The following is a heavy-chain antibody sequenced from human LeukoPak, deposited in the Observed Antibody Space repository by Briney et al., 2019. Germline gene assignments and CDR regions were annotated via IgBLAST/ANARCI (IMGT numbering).Heavy chain of an antibody. V-gene: IGHV1-18*01. CDR2: IGGYTGHT. CDR1: VYSFTSYV. Sequence: ASVKVSCKTSVYSFTSYVVTWVRQAPGQGLEWMGWIGGYTGHTNYVQKFQGRVTMTTDTSTSTAYMELRSLTSDDTAVYYCARDGSCSGGSCAMDGWFDPWGQGTLVTVSS. J-gene: IGHJ5*02. CDR3: ARDGSCSGGSCAMDGWFDP. D-gene: IGHD2-15*01.